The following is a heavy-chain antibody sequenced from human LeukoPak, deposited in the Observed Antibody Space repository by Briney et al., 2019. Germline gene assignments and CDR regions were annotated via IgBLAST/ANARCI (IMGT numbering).Heavy chain of an antibody. CDR1: GGSISSYY. D-gene: IGHD6-19*01. CDR3: ARVPKLAVAPYYYYMDV. V-gene: IGHV4-59*01. Sequence: PSETLSLTCTVSGGSISSYYWSWIRQPPGKGLEWIGYIYYSGSTNYNPSLKSRVTISVDTSKNQFSLKLSSVTAADTAVYYCARVPKLAVAPYYYYMDVWGKGTTVTVSS. J-gene: IGHJ6*03. CDR2: IYYSGST.